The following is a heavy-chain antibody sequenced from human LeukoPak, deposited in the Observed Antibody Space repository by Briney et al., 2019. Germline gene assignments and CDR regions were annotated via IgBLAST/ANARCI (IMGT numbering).Heavy chain of an antibody. V-gene: IGHV4-30-2*01. CDR2: IYHSGST. D-gene: IGHD6-19*01. CDR1: GGSISSGGYS. Sequence: SETLSLTCAVSGGSISSGGYSWSWIRQPPGKGLEWIGYIYHSGSTYYNPSLKSRVTISVDRSKNQFSLKLSSVTAADTAVYYCARGRRYSSGLYDYWGQGTLVTVSS. J-gene: IGHJ4*02. CDR3: ARGRRYSSGLYDY.